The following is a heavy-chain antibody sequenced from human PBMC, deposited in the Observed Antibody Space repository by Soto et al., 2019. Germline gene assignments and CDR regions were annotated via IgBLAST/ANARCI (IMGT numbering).Heavy chain of an antibody. J-gene: IGHJ4*02. V-gene: IGHV3-23*01. Sequence: EVQLLESGGGLVQPGGSLRLSCAASGFIFSSYAMSWVRQAPGKGLEWVSAISGSGGSTYYADSVKGRFTISRDNSKNTLYLQMNSLRAEDTAVYYCAKDLGKSSGWYPTWDYWGQGTLVTVSS. CDR1: GFIFSSYA. CDR2: ISGSGGST. D-gene: IGHD6-19*01. CDR3: AKDLGKSSGWYPTWDY.